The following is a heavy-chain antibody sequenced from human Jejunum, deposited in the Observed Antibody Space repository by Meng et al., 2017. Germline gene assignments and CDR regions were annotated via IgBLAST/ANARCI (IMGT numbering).Heavy chain of an antibody. D-gene: IGHD3-22*01. CDR1: GHSFSSYW. Sequence: GESLKISCNGSGHSFSSYWIGWVRQMPGKGLEWMGIIYLGDSDTRYSPSFQGQVTISADKSINTAYLQWSSLKASDTAMYYCARPYDSSGYSWAFDIWGQGTMVTVSS. V-gene: IGHV5-51*01. J-gene: IGHJ3*02. CDR2: IYLGDSDT. CDR3: ARPYDSSGYSWAFDI.